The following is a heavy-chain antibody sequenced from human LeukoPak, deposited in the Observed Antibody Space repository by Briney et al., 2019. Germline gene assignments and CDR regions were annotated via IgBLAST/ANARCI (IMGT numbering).Heavy chain of an antibody. Sequence: SETLSLTCAVSGGSISSYYWSWIRQPPGKGLEWIGYIYYSGSTSYNPSLKSRVTISVDTSKNQFSLKLSSVTAADTAVYYCARGSREYMVSSWYHFDYWGQGTLVTVSS. CDR3: ARGSREYMVSSWYHFDY. V-gene: IGHV4-59*08. CDR2: IYYSGST. CDR1: GGSISSYY. D-gene: IGHD6-13*01. J-gene: IGHJ4*02.